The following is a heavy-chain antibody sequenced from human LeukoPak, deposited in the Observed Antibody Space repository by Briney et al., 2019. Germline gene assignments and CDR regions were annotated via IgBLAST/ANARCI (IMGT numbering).Heavy chain of an antibody. J-gene: IGHJ3*02. V-gene: IGHV1-2*06. CDR3: ASTNSRAFDI. Sequence: ASVKVSCKASGGTFSSYAISWVRQAPGQGLEWMGRINPNSGGTNYAQKFQGRVTMTRDTSISTAYMELSRLRSDDTAVYYCASTNSRAFDIWGQGTMVTVSS. CDR1: GGTFSSYA. D-gene: IGHD2-8*01. CDR2: INPNSGGT.